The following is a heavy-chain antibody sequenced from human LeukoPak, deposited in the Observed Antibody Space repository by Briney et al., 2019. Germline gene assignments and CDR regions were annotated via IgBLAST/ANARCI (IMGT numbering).Heavy chain of an antibody. D-gene: IGHD3-22*01. V-gene: IGHV4-34*01. J-gene: IGHJ5*02. CDR2: INHSGST. Sequence: PSETLSLTCAVYGGSFSGYYWSWIRQPPGKGLEWIGEINHSGSTNYNPSLKSRVTISVDTSKNQFSLKLSSVTAADTAVYYCARRPRGHSSGYYSNWFDPWGQGTLVTVSS. CDR3: ARRPRGHSSGYYSNWFDP. CDR1: GGSFSGYY.